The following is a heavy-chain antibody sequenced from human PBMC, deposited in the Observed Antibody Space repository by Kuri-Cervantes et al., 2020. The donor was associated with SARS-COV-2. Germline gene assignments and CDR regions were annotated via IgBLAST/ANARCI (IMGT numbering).Heavy chain of an antibody. Sequence: ASVKVSCKASGYSFTMYPMHWVRQAPGQSLEWMGWINPGNGNTKYSQKFQDRVTITRDTSASTAYVELSSLRSEDTAVYYCARNIAARPADYYYYAMDVWGQGTTVTVSS. CDR3: ARNIAARPADYYYYAMDV. D-gene: IGHD6-6*01. CDR1: GYSFTMYP. V-gene: IGHV1-3*01. J-gene: IGHJ6*02. CDR2: INPGNGNT.